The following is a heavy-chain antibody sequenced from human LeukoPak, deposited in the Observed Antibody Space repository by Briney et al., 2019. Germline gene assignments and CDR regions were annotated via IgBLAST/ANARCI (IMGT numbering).Heavy chain of an antibody. CDR3: ARAPNLPGTFNWFDP. J-gene: IGHJ5*02. V-gene: IGHV1-46*01. CDR1: GYTFTSYY. CDR2: INPSGGST. Sequence: ASVKVSCKASGYTFTSYYMHWVRQAPGQGLEWMGIINPSGGSTSYAQKFQGRVTITRDTSASTAYMELSSLRSEDTAVYYCARAPNLPGTFNWFDPWGQGTLVTVSS. D-gene: IGHD1-1*01.